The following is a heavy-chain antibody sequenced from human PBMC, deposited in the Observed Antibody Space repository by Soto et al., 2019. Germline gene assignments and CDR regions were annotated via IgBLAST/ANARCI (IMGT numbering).Heavy chain of an antibody. J-gene: IGHJ5*02. Sequence: TLSLTCTVSGGSISSGGYYWSWIRQHPGKGLEWIGYIYYSGSTYYNPSLKSRVTISVDTSKNQFSLKLSPVTAADTAVYYCARFYYGSGSYYKEGSNWFDPWGQGTLVTVSS. CDR1: GGSISSGGYY. V-gene: IGHV4-31*03. CDR3: ARFYYGSGSYYKEGSNWFDP. D-gene: IGHD3-10*01. CDR2: IYYSGST.